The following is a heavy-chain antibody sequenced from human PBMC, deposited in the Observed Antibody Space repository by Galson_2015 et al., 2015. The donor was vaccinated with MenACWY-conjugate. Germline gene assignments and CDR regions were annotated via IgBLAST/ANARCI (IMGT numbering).Heavy chain of an antibody. CDR3: ARAYSGSYWGKDAFDI. CDR1: GGTFSSYA. V-gene: IGHV1-69*13. Sequence: SVKVSCKASGGTFSSYAISWVRQAPGQGLEWMGGIIPIFGTANYAQKFQGRVTITADESTSTAYMELSSLRSEDTAVYYCARAYSGSYWGKDAFDIWGQGTMVTVSS. J-gene: IGHJ3*02. CDR2: IIPIFGTA. D-gene: IGHD1-26*01.